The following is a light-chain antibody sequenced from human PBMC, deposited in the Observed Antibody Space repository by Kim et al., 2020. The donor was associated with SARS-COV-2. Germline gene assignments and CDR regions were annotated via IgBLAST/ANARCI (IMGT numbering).Light chain of an antibody. CDR2: GAS. J-gene: IGKJ1*01. V-gene: IGKV3-15*01. CDR1: QSVNTR. CDR3: QKYYDWPLA. Sequence: VSPGERATLSCRARQSVNTRLAWYQQKPGQAPRLLIYGASTRATGISTRFSGGGSGTEFTLTISSLQSEDSAVYYCQKYYDWPLAFGQGTKVDIK.